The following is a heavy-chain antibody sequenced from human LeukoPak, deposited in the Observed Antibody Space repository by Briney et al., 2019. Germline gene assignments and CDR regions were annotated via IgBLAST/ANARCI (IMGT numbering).Heavy chain of an antibody. CDR3: ARTYLGHYDSSGYAYYFDY. J-gene: IGHJ4*02. V-gene: IGHV4-59*08. D-gene: IGHD3-22*01. CDR2: IYYNGNT. Sequence: SETLSLTCTVSGGSLSSYFWSWIRQPPGKGLEWIGYIYYNGNTKYNPSLKSRVTISVDTSKNQFSLKLRSVTAADTAVYYCARTYLGHYDSSGYAYYFDYWGQGTLVPVSS. CDR1: GGSLSSYF.